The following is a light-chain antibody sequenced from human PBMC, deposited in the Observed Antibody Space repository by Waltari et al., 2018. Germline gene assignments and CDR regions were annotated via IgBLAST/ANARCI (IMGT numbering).Light chain of an antibody. CDR3: GSWDTSLNTGV. J-gene: IGLJ3*02. CDR1: SSNIVNSY. Sequence: QKVTISCSGSSSNIVNSYVSWYQQLPGTAPKLLIYENNRRPSGIPDRFSCSKSGTSATLDITGLQTGDEGDYYCGSWDTSLNTGVFGGGTKLTVL. CDR2: ENN. V-gene: IGLV1-51*01.